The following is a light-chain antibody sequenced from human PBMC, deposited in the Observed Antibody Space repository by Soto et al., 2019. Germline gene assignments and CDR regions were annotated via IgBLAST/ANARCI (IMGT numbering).Light chain of an antibody. CDR1: SSNIGAGYD. Sequence: QSVLTQPPSVSGAPGQRVTISCTGSSSNIGAGYDVHWYQQLPGTAPKLLIYGNSNRPSGVPDRFSSSKSGTSASLAITGLQAEDEADDYCQFYDSSLSGYVVFGGGTKVTVL. CDR2: GNS. V-gene: IGLV1-40*01. J-gene: IGLJ2*01. CDR3: QFYDSSLSGYVV.